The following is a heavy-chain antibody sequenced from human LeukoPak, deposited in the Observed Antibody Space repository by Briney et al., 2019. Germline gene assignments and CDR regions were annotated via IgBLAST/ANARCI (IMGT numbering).Heavy chain of an antibody. CDR3: AKQFVDI. CDR1: GFTFSSYA. Sequence: GGSLRLSCAASGFTFSSYAMHWVRQAPGKGLEWVSSLSESGDVTSYADSVKGRFTISRDNSRNILHLQMSSLRAEDTAIYYCAKQFVDIWGQGTLVIVSS. D-gene: IGHD5-24*01. V-gene: IGHV3-23*01. CDR2: LSESGDVT. J-gene: IGHJ5*02.